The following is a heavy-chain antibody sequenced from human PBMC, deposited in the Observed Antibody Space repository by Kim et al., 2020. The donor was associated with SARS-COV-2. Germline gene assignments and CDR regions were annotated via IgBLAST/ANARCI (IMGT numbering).Heavy chain of an antibody. D-gene: IGHD3-3*01. J-gene: IGHJ4*02. CDR1: GFTFSDYT. CDR3: ARDGGITKFYFDN. Sequence: GGSLRLSCATSGFTFSDYTFHWVRQAPGKGLEWLAVIWYDGHNKYYADSVKGRFTISRDNSKNTLNLELNSLRDDDTAVYYCARDGGITKFYFDNWGQGTLVTVSS. CDR2: IWYDGHNK. V-gene: IGHV3-33*01.